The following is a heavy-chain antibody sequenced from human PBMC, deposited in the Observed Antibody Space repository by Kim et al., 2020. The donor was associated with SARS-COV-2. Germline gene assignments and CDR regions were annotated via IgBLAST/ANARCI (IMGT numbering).Heavy chain of an antibody. CDR2: ISSSSSYI. D-gene: IGHD6-6*01. Sequence: GGSLRLFCAASGFTFSSYSMNWVRQAPGKGLEWVSSISSSSSYIYYADSVKGRFTISRDNAKNSLYLQMNSLRAEDTAVYYCARDLGTIAAVYWGQGTLVTVSS. CDR1: GFTFSSYS. CDR3: ARDLGTIAAVY. V-gene: IGHV3-21*01. J-gene: IGHJ4*02.